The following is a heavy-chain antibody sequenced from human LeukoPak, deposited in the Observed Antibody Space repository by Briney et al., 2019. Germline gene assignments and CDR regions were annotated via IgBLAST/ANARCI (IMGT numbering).Heavy chain of an antibody. CDR3: ARHSSYTSGWPLDY. CDR2: IYLGDSDT. V-gene: IGHV5-51*01. D-gene: IGHD6-19*01. CDR1: GDNFNRHW. Sequence: GESLKISCKGSGDNFNRHWIGWVRQMSGKGLEWMGIIYLGDSDTRYSPSFQGQITISADESISTAYLQWSSLKASDTAIYYCARHSSYTSGWPLDYWGQGTLVTVSS. J-gene: IGHJ4*02.